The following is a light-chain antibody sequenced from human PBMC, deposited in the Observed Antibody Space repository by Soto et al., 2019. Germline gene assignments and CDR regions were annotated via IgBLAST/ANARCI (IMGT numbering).Light chain of an antibody. J-gene: IGKJ5*01. Sequence: DIVMTQSPLSLPGTPGEPASISCTSSQSLLHSNGYTYLDWYLQKPGQSPQLLIYLGSTRASGVPDRFSGSASGTDFTLKISRVEAEDVGIYYCMQAVQTPQFGQGTRLEIK. V-gene: IGKV2-28*01. CDR3: MQAVQTPQ. CDR2: LGS. CDR1: QSLLHSNGYTY.